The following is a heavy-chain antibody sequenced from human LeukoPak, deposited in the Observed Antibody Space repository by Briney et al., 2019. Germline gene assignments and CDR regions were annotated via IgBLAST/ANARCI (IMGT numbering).Heavy chain of an antibody. Sequence: SVKVSCKASGGTFSSYAIRWVRQAPGQGLEWMGRIIPIFGTANYAQKFQGRVTITTDESTSTAYMELSSLRSEDTAVYYCARAPHYYYDSPLDYWGQGTLVTVSS. CDR1: GGTFSSYA. D-gene: IGHD3-22*01. V-gene: IGHV1-69*05. CDR3: ARAPHYYYDSPLDY. J-gene: IGHJ4*02. CDR2: IIPIFGTA.